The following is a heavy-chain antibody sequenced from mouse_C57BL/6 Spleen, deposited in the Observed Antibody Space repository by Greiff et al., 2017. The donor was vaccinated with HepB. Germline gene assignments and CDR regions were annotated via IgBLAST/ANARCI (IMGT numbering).Heavy chain of an antibody. Sequence: EVQLQQSGPVLVKPGASVKMSCKASGYTFTDYYMNWVKQSHGKSLEWIGVINPYNGGTSYNQKFKGKATLTVDKSSSTAYMELNSLTSEDSAVYYCARKEKTAQAKGAMDYWVQGTSVTVSS. CDR1: GYTFTDYY. CDR2: INPYNGGT. CDR3: ARKEKTAQAKGAMDY. D-gene: IGHD3-2*02. V-gene: IGHV1-19*01. J-gene: IGHJ4*01.